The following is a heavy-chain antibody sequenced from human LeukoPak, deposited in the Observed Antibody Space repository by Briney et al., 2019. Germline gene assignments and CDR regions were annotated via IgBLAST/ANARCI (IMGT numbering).Heavy chain of an antibody. CDR1: GYTFTSYG. CDR3: ARGTPFYDSSGYLFDY. Sequence: ASVKVSCKASGYTFTSYGISWVRQAPGQGLEWMGWISAYNGNTNYAQKLQGSVTMTTDTSTSTAYMELRSLRSEDTAVYYCARGTPFYDSSGYLFDYWGQGTLVTVSS. J-gene: IGHJ4*02. CDR2: ISAYNGNT. V-gene: IGHV1-18*04. D-gene: IGHD3-22*01.